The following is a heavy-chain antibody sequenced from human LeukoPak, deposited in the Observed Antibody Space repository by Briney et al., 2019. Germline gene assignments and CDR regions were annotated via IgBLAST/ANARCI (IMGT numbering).Heavy chain of an antibody. J-gene: IGHJ5*02. D-gene: IGHD3-22*01. CDR2: IYHSGST. Sequence: SETLSLTCTVSGYSISSGYYWGWIRQPPGKGLEWIGSIYHSGSTYYNPSLKSRVTLSVDTSKNQFSLKLSSVTAADTAVYYCARCYYYDSSGYYWFDPWGQGTLVTVSS. CDR3: ARCYYYDSSGYYWFDP. V-gene: IGHV4-38-2*02. CDR1: GYSISSGYY.